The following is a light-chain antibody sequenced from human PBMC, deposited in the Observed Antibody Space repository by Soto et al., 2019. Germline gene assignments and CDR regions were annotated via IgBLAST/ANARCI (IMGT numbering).Light chain of an antibody. Sequence: QSALTQPPSASGSPGQSVTISCTGTSSDVGGYNYVSWYQQHPGKAPKLMIYEVSKRPSGVPDRFSGSKSGNTASLTVSGPQAEDEADYYCSSYAGSNKEPYVFGTGTKVTVL. CDR1: SSDVGGYNY. V-gene: IGLV2-8*01. CDR2: EVS. CDR3: SSYAGSNKEPYV. J-gene: IGLJ1*01.